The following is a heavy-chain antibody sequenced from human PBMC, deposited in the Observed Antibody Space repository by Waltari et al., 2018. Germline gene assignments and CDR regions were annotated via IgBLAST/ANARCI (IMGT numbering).Heavy chain of an antibody. D-gene: IGHD6-6*01. CDR2: IYYSGST. J-gene: IGHJ4*02. CDR1: GGSISSSSYY. V-gene: IGHV4-39*07. CDR3: ARRPLSGIAARTLGYYFDY. Sequence: QLQLQESGPGLVKPSETLSLTCTVSGGSISSSSYYWGWIRQPPGKGLEWIGSIYYSGSTYYNPSLKSRVTISVDTSKNQFSLKLSSVTAADTAVYYCARRPLSGIAARTLGYYFDYWGQGTLVTVSS.